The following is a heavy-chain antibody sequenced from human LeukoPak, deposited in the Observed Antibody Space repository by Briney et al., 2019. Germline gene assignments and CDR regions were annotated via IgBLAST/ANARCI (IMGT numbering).Heavy chain of an antibody. Sequence: SQTLSLTCTVSGGSISSGSYCWSWIRQPAGKGLEWIGRIYTSGSTNYNPSLKSRVTISVDTSKNQFSLKLSSVTAADTAVYYCARVEGIAAAGPIGWFDPWGQGTLVTVSS. CDR2: IYTSGST. V-gene: IGHV4-61*02. J-gene: IGHJ5*02. CDR3: ARVEGIAAAGPIGWFDP. D-gene: IGHD6-13*01. CDR1: GGSISSGSYC.